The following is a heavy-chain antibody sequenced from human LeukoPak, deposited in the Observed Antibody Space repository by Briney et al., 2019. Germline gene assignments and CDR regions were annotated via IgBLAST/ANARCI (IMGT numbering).Heavy chain of an antibody. CDR1: GLAFSSYA. CDR2: TSISGANT. D-gene: IGHD5-18*01. Sequence: GGSLRLSCAASGLAFSSYAMSWVRQSPGKGLEWVSATSISGANTYHADSVKGRFTISRDNSKNTLYLHMNSLRSEDTAVYYCAKARYSYGRVDSWGQGTLVTVSS. V-gene: IGHV3-23*01. J-gene: IGHJ4*02. CDR3: AKARYSYGRVDS.